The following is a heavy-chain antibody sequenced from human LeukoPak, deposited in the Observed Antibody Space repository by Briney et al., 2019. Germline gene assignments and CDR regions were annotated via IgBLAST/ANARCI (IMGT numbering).Heavy chain of an antibody. CDR1: GFTFSSYA. CDR2: ISGSGGST. CDR3: ATRGVQWLVERALDY. Sequence: GGSLRLSCAASGFTFSSYAMSWVRQAPGKGLEWVSAISGSGGSTYYADSVKGRFTISRDNSKNTLYLQMNSLRAEDTAVYHCATRGVQWLVERALDYWGQGTLVTVSS. J-gene: IGHJ4*02. D-gene: IGHD6-19*01. V-gene: IGHV3-23*01.